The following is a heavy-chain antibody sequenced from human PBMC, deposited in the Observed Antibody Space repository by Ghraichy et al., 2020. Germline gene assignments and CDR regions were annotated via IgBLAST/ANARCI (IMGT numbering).Heavy chain of an antibody. CDR2: ISSSSSYI. CDR1: GFTFSSYS. J-gene: IGHJ6*02. D-gene: IGHD3-10*01. V-gene: IGHV3-21*01. Sequence: GGSLRLSCAASGFTFSSYSMNWVRQAPGKGLEWVSSISSSSSYIYYADSVKGRFTISRDNAKNSLYLQMNSLRAEDTAVYYCAREATGELPDDEIYYYGMDVWGQGTTVTVSS. CDR3: AREATGELPDDEIYYYGMDV.